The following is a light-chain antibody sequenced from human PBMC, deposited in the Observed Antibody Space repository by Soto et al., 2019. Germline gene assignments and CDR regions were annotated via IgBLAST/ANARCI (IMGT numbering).Light chain of an antibody. V-gene: IGKV1-33*01. J-gene: IGKJ4*01. Sequence: DIQMTQSPSSLSASVGDTVTITCQASQGIRNDLNWNQHKLGKAPKLLIYDASNLEGGDPSRFSGRGSGTDFTFSISSLQREDIPTYYCQQHDNLSPLPLGGGTKVEIK. CDR2: DAS. CDR3: QQHDNLSPLP. CDR1: QGIRND.